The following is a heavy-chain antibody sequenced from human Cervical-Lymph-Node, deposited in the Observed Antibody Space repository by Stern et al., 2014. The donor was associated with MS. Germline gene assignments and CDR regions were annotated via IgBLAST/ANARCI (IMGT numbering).Heavy chain of an antibody. CDR2: IGPDGSLA. Sequence: VHLEESERALVQPGGPLRLSCAASGISFTHSWMHWGRQTQAKGPVWVAHIGPDGSLANYADSVKSRFSISRDNTRNTLYLQMNSLRAEDTAVYYCGRDVGFREDYWGQGILVAVSS. D-gene: IGHD3-3*01. V-gene: IGHV3-74*01. CDR1: GISFTHSW. J-gene: IGHJ4*02. CDR3: GRDVGFREDY.